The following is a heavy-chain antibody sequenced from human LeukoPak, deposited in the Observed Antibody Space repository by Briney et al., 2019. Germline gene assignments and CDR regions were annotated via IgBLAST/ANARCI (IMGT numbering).Heavy chain of an antibody. J-gene: IGHJ5*02. CDR1: GYTFTSYG. Sequence: ASVKVSFKASGYTFTSYGISWVRQAPGQGLEWMGWISAYNGNTNYAQKLQGRVTMTTDTSTSTAYMELRSLRSDDTAVYYCARDDSVRDEAWWFNPWGQGTLVTVSS. CDR3: ARDDSVRDEAWWFNP. V-gene: IGHV1-18*01. D-gene: IGHD5-24*01. CDR2: ISAYNGNT.